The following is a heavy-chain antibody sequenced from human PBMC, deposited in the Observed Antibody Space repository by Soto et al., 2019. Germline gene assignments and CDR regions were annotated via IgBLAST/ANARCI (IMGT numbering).Heavy chain of an antibody. CDR3: ARPGRDYDFWSGYYGEFDY. CDR2: ISSSSDYI. J-gene: IGHJ4*02. Sequence: PGGSLRLSCAASGFSFSSYGMNWVRQAPGKGLEWVSSISSSSDYIYYADSVKGRFTISRDNAKNSLYLQMNSLSAEDTAVYYCARPGRDYDFWSGYYGEFDYWGQGTLVTVSS. V-gene: IGHV3-21*01. D-gene: IGHD3-3*01. CDR1: GFSFSSYG.